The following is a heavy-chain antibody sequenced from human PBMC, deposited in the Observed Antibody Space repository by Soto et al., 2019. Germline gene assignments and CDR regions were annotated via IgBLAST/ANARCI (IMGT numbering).Heavy chain of an antibody. V-gene: IGHV3-33*06. J-gene: IGHJ4*02. D-gene: IGHD3-22*01. Sequence: GGSLRLSCAASGFTFSSYGMHWVRQAPGKGLEWVAVIWYDGSNKYYADSVKGRFTISRDNSKNTLYLQMNSLRAEDTAVYYCAKDEYYYDSSGYYYDYWGQGTLVTVSS. CDR1: GFTFSSYG. CDR3: AKDEYYYDSSGYYYDY. CDR2: IWYDGSNK.